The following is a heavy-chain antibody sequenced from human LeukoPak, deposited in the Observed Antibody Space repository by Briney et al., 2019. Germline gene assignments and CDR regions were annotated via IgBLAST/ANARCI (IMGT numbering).Heavy chain of an antibody. D-gene: IGHD5-24*01. CDR3: ARGAMATTPFFDY. J-gene: IGHJ4*02. CDR1: GGSISNYY. CDR2: VYYTGST. V-gene: IGHV4-59*01. Sequence: ASETLSLTRPVSGGSISNYYYWTWIRQPPGKGLEWIGYVYYTGSTNFNPSLKSRVTMSLDTSRNQFSLKLTSLTAADTAVYYCARGAMATTPFFDYWGQGTLVTVSS.